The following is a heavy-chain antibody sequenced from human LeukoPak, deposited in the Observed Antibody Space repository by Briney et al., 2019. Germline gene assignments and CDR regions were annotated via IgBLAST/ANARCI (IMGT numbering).Heavy chain of an antibody. CDR2: INQDGSGK. J-gene: IGHJ4*02. V-gene: IGHV3-7*01. D-gene: IGHD1-1*01. Sequence: GGSLRLSCAASGFTFSSYWMSWVRQAPGKGLEWVANINQDGSGKYYVDSVKGRFTISRDNAKNSLYLQMNSLRAEDTAVYYCARGRDLLEPPWGYWGQGTLVTVSS. CDR3: ARGRDLLEPPWGY. CDR1: GFTFSSYW.